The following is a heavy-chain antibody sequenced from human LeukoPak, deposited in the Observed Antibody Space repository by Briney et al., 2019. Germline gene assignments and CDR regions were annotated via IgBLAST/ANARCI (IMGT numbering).Heavy chain of an antibody. CDR3: ARHVTYYDILTGYQNNYYYYGMDV. CDR1: GGSISSYY. Sequence: PSETLSLTCTVSGGSISSYYWSWIRQPPGQGLEWIGYIYYSGSTNYNPSLKSRVTISVDTSKNQFSLKLSSVTAADTAVYYCARHVTYYDILTGYQNNYYYYGMDVWGQGTTVTVSS. D-gene: IGHD3-9*01. V-gene: IGHV4-59*08. J-gene: IGHJ6*02. CDR2: IYYSGST.